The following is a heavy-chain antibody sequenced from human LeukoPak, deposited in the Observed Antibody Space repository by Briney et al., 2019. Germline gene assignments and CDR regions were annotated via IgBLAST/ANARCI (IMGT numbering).Heavy chain of an antibody. V-gene: IGHV3-48*04. CDR1: GFPFSDYS. J-gene: IGHJ4*02. CDR3: ARDHNYAFDN. Sequence: QSGGSLRLSCTASGFPFSDYSMNWVRQAPGKGLEWISYIGISSGNTKYADSVKGRLTISADNARNSLYLQMNSLRVEDTAVYYCARDHNYAFDNWGQGTLVSVSS. D-gene: IGHD1-1*01. CDR2: IGISSGNT.